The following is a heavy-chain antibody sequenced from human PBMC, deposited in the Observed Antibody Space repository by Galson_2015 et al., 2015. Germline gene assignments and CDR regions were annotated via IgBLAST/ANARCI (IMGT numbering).Heavy chain of an antibody. CDR1: GFTFSSYW. CDR3: APGGYSSGWYHY. CDR2: INSDGSST. V-gene: IGHV3-74*01. D-gene: IGHD6-19*01. J-gene: IGHJ4*02. Sequence: SLRLSCAASGFTFSSYWMHWVRQAPGKGLVWVSRINSDGSSTSYADSVKGRFTISRDNAKNTLYLQMNSLGAEDTAVYYCAPGGYSSGWYHYWGQGTLVTVSS.